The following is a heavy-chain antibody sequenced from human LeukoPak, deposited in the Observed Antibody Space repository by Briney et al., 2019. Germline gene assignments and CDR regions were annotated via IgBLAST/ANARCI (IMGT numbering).Heavy chain of an antibody. J-gene: IGHJ4*02. Sequence: GESLKISCKGSGYSFTSYWIGWVRQMPGKGLEWMGFIYPGDSDTRYSPSFQGQVTISADKSISTAYLQWSSLKASDTAMYYCARQDAYYYDSSGYYYFDYWGQGTLVTVSS. CDR2: IYPGDSDT. D-gene: IGHD3-22*01. CDR3: ARQDAYYYDSSGYYYFDY. V-gene: IGHV5-51*01. CDR1: GYSFTSYW.